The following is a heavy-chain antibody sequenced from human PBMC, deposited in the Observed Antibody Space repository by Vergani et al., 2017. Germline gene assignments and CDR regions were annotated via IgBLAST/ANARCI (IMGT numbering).Heavy chain of an antibody. Sequence: QVQLQESGPGLVKPSQTLSLTCTVSGGSLSSGSYYWSWIRQPAGKGLEWIGRIYTSGSTNYNPSLKSRVTISVDTSKNQFSLKLSSVTAADTAVYYCAGSLYYYYGMDVWGQGTTVTVSS. J-gene: IGHJ6*02. D-gene: IGHD6-6*01. CDR2: IYTSGST. V-gene: IGHV4-61*02. CDR1: GGSLSSGSYY. CDR3: AGSLYYYYGMDV.